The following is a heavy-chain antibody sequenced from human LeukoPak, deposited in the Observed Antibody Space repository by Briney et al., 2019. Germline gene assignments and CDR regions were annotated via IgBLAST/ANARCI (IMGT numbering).Heavy chain of an antibody. V-gene: IGHV1-2*02. J-gene: IGHJ5*02. D-gene: IGHD3-9*01. CDR2: INTKSGGT. Sequence: ASVKVSCKASGYTFTDYYIHWVRQAPGQGLEWMGWINTKSGGTNYAQKFQDRVTMTRDTSISTAYMELSRLRSDDTAVYYCARDNDILTGXXFDPWGQGTLVTVX. CDR1: GYTFTDYY. CDR3: ARDNDILTGXXFDP.